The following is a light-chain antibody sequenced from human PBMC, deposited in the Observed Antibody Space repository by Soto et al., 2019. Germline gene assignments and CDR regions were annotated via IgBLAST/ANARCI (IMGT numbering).Light chain of an antibody. CDR3: QQAISLPRA. CDR2: AAS. J-gene: IGKJ1*01. Sequence: DVQMPRCSSSVSAXVGDXATIXXRASHSVTTWLAWYEQRPGKARKLLIYAASTLRSGVASGFGASGSGTDFTLTVSTLRPGDFAPCFFQQAISLPRAFGQGAKVDI. CDR1: HSVTTW. V-gene: IGKV1-12*01.